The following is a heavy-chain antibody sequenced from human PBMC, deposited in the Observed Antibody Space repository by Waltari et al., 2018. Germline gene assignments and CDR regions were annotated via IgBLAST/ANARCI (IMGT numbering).Heavy chain of an antibody. CDR1: GGTFSRYA. CDR2: INPIFGTA. J-gene: IGHJ4*02. D-gene: IGHD6-6*01. Sequence: QVQLVQSGAEVKKPGSSVKVSCKATGGTFSRYAISWVRQAPGQGLEWMGGINPIFGTANYAQKFQGRITITADEATSTAYMELSSLRSEDTAVYYCAITMSSIAARGDYWGQGTLVTVSS. CDR3: AITMSSIAARGDY. V-gene: IGHV1-69*01.